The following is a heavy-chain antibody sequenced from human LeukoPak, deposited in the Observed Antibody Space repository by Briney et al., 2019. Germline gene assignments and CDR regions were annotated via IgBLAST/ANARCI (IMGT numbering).Heavy chain of an antibody. Sequence: ASVKVSCKASGYTFTGYYMHWVRQAAGQGHEWMGWINPNSGGTNYAQKFQGRVTMTRDTSISTAYMELSRLRSDDTAVYYCARDSAAAAGPYYYYYMDVWGKGTTVTVSS. CDR1: GYTFTGYY. V-gene: IGHV1-2*02. CDR3: ARDSAAAAGPYYYYYMDV. CDR2: INPNSGGT. D-gene: IGHD6-13*01. J-gene: IGHJ6*03.